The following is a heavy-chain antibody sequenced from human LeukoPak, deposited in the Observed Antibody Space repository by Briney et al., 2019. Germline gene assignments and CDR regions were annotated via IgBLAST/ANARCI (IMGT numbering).Heavy chain of an antibody. J-gene: IGHJ4*02. CDR3: TREGPGDTNYYDSSGYYDY. CDR1: GFTFTNAW. CDR2: IKTRADGGTT. Sequence: GGSLRLSCAASGFTFTNAWMSWVRQAPGKGLEWIGRIKTRADGGTTDYAAPVKGRFTISRDDSKNTLYLQMSSLQTEDTAVYYCTREGPGDTNYYDSSGYYDYWGQGTLVTVSS. V-gene: IGHV3-15*01. D-gene: IGHD3-22*01.